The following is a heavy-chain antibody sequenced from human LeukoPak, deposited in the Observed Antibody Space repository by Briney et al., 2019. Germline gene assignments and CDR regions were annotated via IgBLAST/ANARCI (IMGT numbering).Heavy chain of an antibody. J-gene: IGHJ4*01. V-gene: IGHV3-11*01. D-gene: IGHD2-8*01. CDR1: GFGFSDSY. CDR2: ISGSGSDM. CDR3: STDPRLLIY. Sequence: GGSLRLSCVVSGFGFSDSYMTWIRQTPGKGLEWLAYISGSGSDMYYADSGKGRFTISRANAKNSLYLQMNRLRPDDTALYYCSTDPRLLIYWGHGTLVTVSS.